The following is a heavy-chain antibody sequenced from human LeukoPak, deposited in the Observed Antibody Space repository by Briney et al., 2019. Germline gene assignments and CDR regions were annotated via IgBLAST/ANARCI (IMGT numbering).Heavy chain of an antibody. J-gene: IGHJ4*02. Sequence: GGSLRLSCAASGFTFSSYSMNWVRQAPGKGLEWVSSISGSSSYIYYADSVKGRFTISRDNAKNSLYLQMNSLRAEDTAVYYCARGSIAVARIFDYWGQGTLVTVSS. CDR3: ARGSIAVARIFDY. CDR2: ISGSSSYI. V-gene: IGHV3-21*01. D-gene: IGHD6-19*01. CDR1: GFTFSSYS.